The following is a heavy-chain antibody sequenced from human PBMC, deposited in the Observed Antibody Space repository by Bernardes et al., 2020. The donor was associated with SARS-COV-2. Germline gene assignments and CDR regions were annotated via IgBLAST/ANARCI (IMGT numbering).Heavy chain of an antibody. D-gene: IGHD6-19*01. Sequence: SEPLSLTCTVSGGSISSGGYYWSWIRQHPGKGLEWIGYIYYSGSTYYNPSLKSRVTISVDTSKNQFSLKLSSVTAADTAVYYCARAVAGPGVDYWGQGTLVTVSS. J-gene: IGHJ4*02. CDR1: GGSISSGGYY. CDR2: IYYSGST. CDR3: ARAVAGPGVDY. V-gene: IGHV4-31*03.